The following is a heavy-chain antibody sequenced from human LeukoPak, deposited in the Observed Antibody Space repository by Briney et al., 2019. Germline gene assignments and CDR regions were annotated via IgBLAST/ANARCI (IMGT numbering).Heavy chain of an antibody. J-gene: IGHJ2*01. CDR2: VYFSGST. V-gene: IGHV4-59*01. CDR3: ARDGRGYSQGYSYFDL. Sequence: SETLSLTCTVSGGSISSYYWSWIRQPPGKGLEWIGYVYFSGSTNYNPSLTSRVTISVDTSRNQFSLKLSSVTAADTAVYYCARDGRGYSQGYSYFDLWGRGTLVTVSS. D-gene: IGHD5-18*01. CDR1: GGSISSYY.